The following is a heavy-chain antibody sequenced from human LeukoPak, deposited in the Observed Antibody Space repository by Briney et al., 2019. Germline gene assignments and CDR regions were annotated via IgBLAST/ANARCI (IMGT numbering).Heavy chain of an antibody. CDR2: INHSGST. Sequence: MPSETLSLTCAVYGGSFSGYYWSWIRQPPGKGLEWIGEINHSGSTNYNPSLKSRVTISVDTSKNQFSLKLSSVTAADTAVYYCARQDFWSGYYLHWGQGTLVTVSS. D-gene: IGHD3-3*01. V-gene: IGHV4-34*01. CDR1: GGSFSGYY. J-gene: IGHJ4*02. CDR3: ARQDFWSGYYLH.